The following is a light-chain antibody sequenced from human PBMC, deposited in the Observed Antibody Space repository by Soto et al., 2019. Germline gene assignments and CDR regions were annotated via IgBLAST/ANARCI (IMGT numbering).Light chain of an antibody. CDR2: GNT. CDR1: SSNIGAGYD. J-gene: IGLJ1*01. Sequence: QSVLTQPPSVSGAPGQRVTISCTGSSSNIGAGYDVHWYQQRPGTAPKLLIFGNTNRPSGVPDRFSGSKSGTPASLAITGLQAEDEGEYYCQSYDSTRSARYVFGTGTKLTVL. CDR3: QSYDSTRSARYV. V-gene: IGLV1-40*01.